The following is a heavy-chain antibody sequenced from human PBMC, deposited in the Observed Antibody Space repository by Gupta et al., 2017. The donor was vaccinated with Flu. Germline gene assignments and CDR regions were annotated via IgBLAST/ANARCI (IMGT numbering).Heavy chain of an antibody. D-gene: IGHD2-8*02. V-gene: IGHV1-69*06. CDR1: GGSFSSHG. CDR2: IIPIFGTT. CDR3: ARDRTGTYYSWYLDL. Sequence: QVQLVQSGAEVKKPGSSVKVSCKASGGSFSSHGITWVRQAPGQGLEWLGGIIPIFGTTNYAQKFQGRVTIAADTSTSTVYMELSGLTSDDTAEYYCARDRTGTYYSWYLDLWGRGTLVTVSS. J-gene: IGHJ2*01.